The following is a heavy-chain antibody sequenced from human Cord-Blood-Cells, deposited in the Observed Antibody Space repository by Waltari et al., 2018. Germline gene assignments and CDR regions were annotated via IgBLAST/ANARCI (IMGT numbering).Heavy chain of an antibody. V-gene: IGHV4-39*01. D-gene: IGHD6-13*01. J-gene: IGHJ2*01. CDR2: IYYSGST. CDR3: ARRIAAAAWYFDL. CDR1: GGSISSSSYY. Sequence: QLQLQESGPGLVKPSETLSLTCTVSGGSISSSSYYWGWIRQPPGKGLAGIGSIYYSGSTYYNPSLKSRVTISVDTSKNQFSLKLSSVTAADTAVYYCARRIAAAAWYFDLWGRGTLVTVSS.